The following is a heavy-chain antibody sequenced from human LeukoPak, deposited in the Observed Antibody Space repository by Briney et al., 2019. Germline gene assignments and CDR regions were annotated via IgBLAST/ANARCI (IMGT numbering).Heavy chain of an antibody. CDR1: GFTFSSYA. V-gene: IGHV3-23*01. D-gene: IGHD3-10*01. CDR3: AKDSMVRGVTIYYYYYGMDV. Sequence: GGSLRLSCAASGFTFSSYAMSWVRQAPGKGLEWVSAISGSGGSTYYADSVKGRFTISRDNSKNTLYLQMNSLRAEDTAAYYCAKDSMVRGVTIYYYYYGMDVWGQGTTVTVSS. CDR2: ISGSGGST. J-gene: IGHJ6*02.